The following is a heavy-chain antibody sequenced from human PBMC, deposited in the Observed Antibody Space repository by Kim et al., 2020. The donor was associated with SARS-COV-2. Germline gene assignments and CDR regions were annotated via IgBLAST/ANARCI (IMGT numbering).Heavy chain of an antibody. Sequence: GGSLRLSCAASGFTFSSYGMRWVRQAPGKGLEWVAVISYDGSNTYYADSVKGRFTISRDNSKNTLYLQMNSLRAEDTAVYYCAKDGKSPVGYFYYYGLDVWGQGTTVTVSS. CDR3: AKDGKSPVGYFYYYGLDV. J-gene: IGHJ6*02. V-gene: IGHV3-30*18. CDR1: GFTFSSYG. CDR2: ISYDGSNT. D-gene: IGHD2-21*01.